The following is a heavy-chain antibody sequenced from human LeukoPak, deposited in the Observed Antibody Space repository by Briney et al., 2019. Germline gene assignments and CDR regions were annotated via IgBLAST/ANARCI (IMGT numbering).Heavy chain of an antibody. D-gene: IGHD6-19*01. CDR3: ARDSGSGGP. CDR2: IKPDGSEK. CDR1: GFTFSNYW. J-gene: IGHJ5*02. Sequence: GGSLRLSCAASGFTFSNYWMSWVRQSPGKGLEWVAHIKPDGSEKNYVDSVKGRFTLFRDDAKNSVYLQMNSLRVEDTAVYYCARDSGSGGPWGQGTPVTVSS. V-gene: IGHV3-7*01.